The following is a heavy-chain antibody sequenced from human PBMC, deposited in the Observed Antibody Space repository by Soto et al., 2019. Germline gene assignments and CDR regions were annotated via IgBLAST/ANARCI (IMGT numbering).Heavy chain of an antibody. Sequence: ETLSLTCAVYGGSFSGYYWSWIRQPPGKGLEWIGEINHSGSTNYNPSLKSRVTISVDTSKNQFSLKLSSVTAADTAVYYCAREGRMYGSGSYTFDYWGQGTLVTVSS. CDR2: INHSGST. J-gene: IGHJ4*02. CDR1: GGSFSGYY. V-gene: IGHV4-34*01. CDR3: AREGRMYGSGSYTFDY. D-gene: IGHD3-10*01.